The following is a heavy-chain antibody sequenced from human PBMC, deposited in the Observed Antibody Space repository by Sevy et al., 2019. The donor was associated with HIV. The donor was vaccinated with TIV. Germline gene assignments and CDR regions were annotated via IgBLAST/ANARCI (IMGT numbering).Heavy chain of an antibody. V-gene: IGHV3-23*01. Sequence: GGSLRLSCAASGFTFSSYAMSWVRQAPGKGLEWVSAISGSGGSTYYADSVKGRFTISRANSKNTLYLQMNSLRAEDTAVYYCANLGGGGFVVVPAAINAYFDYWGQGTLVTVSS. CDR1: GFTFSSYA. CDR2: ISGSGGST. CDR3: ANLGGGGFVVVPAAINAYFDY. D-gene: IGHD2-2*01. J-gene: IGHJ4*02.